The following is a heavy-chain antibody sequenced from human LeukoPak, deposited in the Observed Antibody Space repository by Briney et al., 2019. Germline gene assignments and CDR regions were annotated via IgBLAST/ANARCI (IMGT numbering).Heavy chain of an antibody. CDR3: AKVPVFSLTISEVVTDDAFDI. V-gene: IGHV3-23*01. CDR1: GLTFSSYA. D-gene: IGHD3-3*01. J-gene: IGHJ3*02. CDR2: ISGSGGRT. Sequence: PGGSLRLSCAASGLTFSSYAMSWVRQAPGKGLEWVSAISGSGGRTYYADSVKGRFTISRDNSKNTLYLQMNSLRAEDTAVYYCAKVPVFSLTISEVVTDDAFDIWGQGTIVTVSS.